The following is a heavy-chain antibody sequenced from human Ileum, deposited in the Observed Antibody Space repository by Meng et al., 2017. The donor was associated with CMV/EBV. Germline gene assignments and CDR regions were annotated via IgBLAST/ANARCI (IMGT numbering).Heavy chain of an antibody. Sequence: VQLQDSGPGRVKPSQTLPLTCTVSGGSISSGDYYWSWIRQPPGKGLEWIGYIYYSGSTYYNPSLKSRVTISVDTSKNQFSLKLSSVTAADTAVYYCAREIPSSSWYYLDYWGQGTLVTVSS. CDR3: AREIPSSSWYYLDY. CDR1: GGSISSGDYY. V-gene: IGHV4-30-4*08. D-gene: IGHD6-13*01. J-gene: IGHJ4*02. CDR2: IYYSGST.